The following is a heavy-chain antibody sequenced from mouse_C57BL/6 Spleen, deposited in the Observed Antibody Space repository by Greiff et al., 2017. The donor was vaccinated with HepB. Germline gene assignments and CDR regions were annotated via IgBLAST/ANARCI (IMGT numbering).Heavy chain of an antibody. J-gene: IGHJ2*01. CDR2: IDPSDSYT. CDR3: ARSVTTVVAIYFDY. CDR1: GYTFTSYW. Sequence: QVQLQQPGAELVMPGASVKLSCKASGYTFTSYWMHWVKQRPGQGLEWIGEIDPSDSYTNYNQKFKGKSTLTVDKSSSPAYMQLSSLTSADSAVYYCARSVTTVVAIYFDYWGQGTTLTVSS. D-gene: IGHD1-1*01. V-gene: IGHV1-69*01.